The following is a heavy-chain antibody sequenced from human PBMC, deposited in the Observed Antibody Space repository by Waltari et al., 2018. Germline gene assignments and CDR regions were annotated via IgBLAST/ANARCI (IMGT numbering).Heavy chain of an antibody. J-gene: IGHJ4*02. V-gene: IGHV3-23*01. Sequence: EVQLLESGGDLVQPGGSLRLSCAASGVTFTTHPMPWVRQAPGKGLEWFSVITSSGDATYYAGSVKGRFTISRDNSRNTLNLHMSSLRAEDTATYYCAKNEKFCIKAACYDSWGQGTLVTVSS. CDR2: ITSSGDAT. CDR1: GVTFTTHP. D-gene: IGHD2-8*01. CDR3: AKNEKFCIKAACYDS.